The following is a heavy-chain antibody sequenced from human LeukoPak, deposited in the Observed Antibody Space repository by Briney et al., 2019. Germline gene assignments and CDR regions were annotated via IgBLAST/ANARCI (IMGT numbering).Heavy chain of an antibody. V-gene: IGHV4-59*08. D-gene: IGHD2-21*02. J-gene: IGHJ5*02. Sequence: SETLSLTCTVSGGSISTYYWSWIRQPPGKGLEWIGYIYYIGSTNYNPSLKSRVTMPVDTSKNQFSLKLNSVTAADTALYYCARSAVTAPRWFDPWGQGTLVTVSS. CDR1: GGSISTYY. CDR3: ARSAVTAPRWFDP. CDR2: IYYIGST.